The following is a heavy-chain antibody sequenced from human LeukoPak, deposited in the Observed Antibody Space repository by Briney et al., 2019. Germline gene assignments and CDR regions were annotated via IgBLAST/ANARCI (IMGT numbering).Heavy chain of an antibody. CDR1: GYTFTGYY. CDR3: AREAPGVYCSGGSCYSGSEYFQH. CDR2: INPNSGGT. D-gene: IGHD2-15*01. J-gene: IGHJ1*01. Sequence: GASVKVSCKASGYTFTGYYMHWVRQAPGQGLEWMGWINPNSGGTNYAQKFQGRVTMTRDTSISTAYMELSRLRSDDTAVYYCAREAPGVYCSGGSCYSGSEYFQHWGQGTLVTVSS. V-gene: IGHV1-2*02.